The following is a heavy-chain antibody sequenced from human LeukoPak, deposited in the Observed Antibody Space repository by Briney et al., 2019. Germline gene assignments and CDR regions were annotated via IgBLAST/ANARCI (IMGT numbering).Heavy chain of an antibody. D-gene: IGHD2-2*01. J-gene: IGHJ5*02. Sequence: PSETLSLTCTVSGGSISSGSYYWSWIRQPAGKGLEWIGRFHTSGSTNYNPSLKSRVTISVDTSKNQFSLKLSSVTAADTAVYYCARETVYCSSTSCVVWFDPWGQGTLVTVSS. CDR2: FHTSGST. CDR3: ARETVYCSSTSCVVWFDP. V-gene: IGHV4-61*02. CDR1: GGSISSGSYY.